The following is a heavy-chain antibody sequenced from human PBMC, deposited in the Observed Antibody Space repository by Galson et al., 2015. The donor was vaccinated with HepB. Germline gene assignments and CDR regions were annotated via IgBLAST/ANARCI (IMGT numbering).Heavy chain of an antibody. CDR1: GASISSDNYH. J-gene: IGHJ5*02. V-gene: IGHV4-61*02. CDR2: IYNSGTT. D-gene: IGHD3-10*01. Sequence: TLSLTCTVSGASISSDNYHWHWIRQPARGRLEWIGRIYNSGTTKYNPSLEGRVTMSIDTSKNQFSLQLTSVTAADTAVYYCARDSLWLGIYLDPWGLGTLVTVSS. CDR3: ARDSLWLGIYLDP.